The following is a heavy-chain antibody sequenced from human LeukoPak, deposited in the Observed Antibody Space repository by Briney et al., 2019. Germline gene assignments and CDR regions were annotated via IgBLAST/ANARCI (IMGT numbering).Heavy chain of an antibody. V-gene: IGHV4-59*01. Sequence: SETLSLTCTVSGDSISTYYWSWIRQPPGKGLEWIGYIYYSGSANYNPSLMSRVTISVDTSKNQFSLKLSSVTAADTAVYYCARSYTNLLFFDFWGRGTLVPVSS. CDR1: GDSISTYY. CDR3: ARSYTNLLFFDF. J-gene: IGHJ4*02. CDR2: IYYSGSA. D-gene: IGHD3-16*01.